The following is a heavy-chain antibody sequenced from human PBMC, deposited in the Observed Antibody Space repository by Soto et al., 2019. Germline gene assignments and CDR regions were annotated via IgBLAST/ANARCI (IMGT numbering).Heavy chain of an antibody. CDR3: ASGIRFLEWLFSPFDY. Sequence: QVQLVQSGAEVKKPGSSVKVSCKASGSTFSSYAISWVRQAPGQGLEWMGGIIPIFGTANYAQKFQGRVTITADESTSTAYMELSSLRSEDTAVYYCASGIRFLEWLFSPFDYWGQGTLVTVSS. CDR1: GSTFSSYA. CDR2: IIPIFGTA. J-gene: IGHJ4*02. D-gene: IGHD3-3*01. V-gene: IGHV1-69*12.